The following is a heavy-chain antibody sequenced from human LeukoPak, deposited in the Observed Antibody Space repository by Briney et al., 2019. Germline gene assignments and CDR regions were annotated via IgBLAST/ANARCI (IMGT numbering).Heavy chain of an antibody. CDR2: IYASGST. J-gene: IGHJ5*02. D-gene: IGHD1-26*01. CDR1: GASISNYY. V-gene: IGHV4-59*01. Sequence: ETLSLTCNVSGASISNYYWNWIRQPPGKGLEWIGNIYASGSTNYNPSLKSRVTISVDTSKDQFPLKLTSVIAADTAFYYCAKDWELGSWGQGTLVTVSS. CDR3: AKDWELGS.